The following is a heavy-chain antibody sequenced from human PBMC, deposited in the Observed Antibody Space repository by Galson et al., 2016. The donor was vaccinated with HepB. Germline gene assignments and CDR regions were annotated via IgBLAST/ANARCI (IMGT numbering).Heavy chain of an antibody. J-gene: IGHJ5*02. CDR1: GFSVSSNY. V-gene: IGHV3-53*01. D-gene: IGHD3-10*01. Sequence: SLRLSCAASGFSVSSNYMSWVRQAPGKGLQWVSVIFSGGSTYYADSVKGRFTISRDNSENTLHLQMNSLRAEDTAVYYCARDGEYYYGSGSYAETWGQGTLVTVSS. CDR3: ARDGEYYYGSGSYAET. CDR2: IFSGGST.